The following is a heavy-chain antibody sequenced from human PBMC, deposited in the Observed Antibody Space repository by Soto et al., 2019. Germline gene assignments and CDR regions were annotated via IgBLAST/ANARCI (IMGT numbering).Heavy chain of an antibody. V-gene: IGHV3-64D*06. CDR1: GFTFSKYA. CDR2: ITSDGDST. D-gene: IGHD2-15*01. Sequence: HPGGSLRLSCSVSGFTFSKYAMHWVRQAPGKGLEYVSGITSDGDSTWHADSVKDRFTISRDNSKNTLFLQMSSLRVEDTAIYFCVKGNQLLRYYFEFWGQGTLVTVSS. CDR3: VKGNQLLRYYFEF. J-gene: IGHJ4*02.